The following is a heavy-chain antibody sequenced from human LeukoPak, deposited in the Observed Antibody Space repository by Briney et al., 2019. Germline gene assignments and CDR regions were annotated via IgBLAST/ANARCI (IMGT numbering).Heavy chain of an antibody. CDR1: GYTFTSYY. J-gene: IGHJ4*02. V-gene: IGHV1-46*01. CDR3: ARDWGIAVAGTGHIDY. CDR2: INPSGGST. D-gene: IGHD6-19*01. Sequence: ASVKVSCKASGYTFTSYYMHWVRQAPGQGLEWMGIINPSGGSTSYAQKFQGRVTMTRDTSMSTVYMELSSLRSEDTGVYYCARDWGIAVAGTGHIDYWGQGTLVTVSS.